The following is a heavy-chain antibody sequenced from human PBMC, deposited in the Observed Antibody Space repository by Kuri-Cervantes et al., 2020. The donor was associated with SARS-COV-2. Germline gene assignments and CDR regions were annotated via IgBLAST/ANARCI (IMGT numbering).Heavy chain of an antibody. Sequence: ASVKVSCKASGGTFTGYYMHWVRQAPGQGLEWMGWINPNSGGTNYAQKFQGRVTMTRDTSISTAYMELSRLRSDDTAVYYCARIPHPHDYGDPSLDYWGQGTLVTVSS. CDR1: GGTFTGYY. J-gene: IGHJ4*02. D-gene: IGHD4-17*01. CDR3: ARIPHPHDYGDPSLDY. CDR2: INPNSGGT. V-gene: IGHV1-2*02.